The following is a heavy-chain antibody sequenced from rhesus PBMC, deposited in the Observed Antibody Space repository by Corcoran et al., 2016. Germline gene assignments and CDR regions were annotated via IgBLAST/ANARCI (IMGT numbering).Heavy chain of an antibody. J-gene: IGHJ4*01. Sequence: QVQLQESGPGLLKPSETLSLTCAVSGGSISGGYGWGWIRQPPGKGMEWIGSIYSSSGNTYYNPSRKRRGTISNGTSKNPVSLKLSLVTAADTAVYYCARVCSSGWSGGYLDDWGQGVLVTVSS. V-gene: IGHV4S7*01. CDR1: GGSISGGYG. CDR3: ARVCSSGWSGGYLDD. CDR2: IYSSSGNT. D-gene: IGHD6S26*01.